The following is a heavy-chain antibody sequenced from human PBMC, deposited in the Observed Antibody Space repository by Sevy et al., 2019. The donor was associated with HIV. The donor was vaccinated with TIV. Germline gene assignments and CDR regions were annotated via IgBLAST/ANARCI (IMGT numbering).Heavy chain of an antibody. CDR2: FDPEDDEK. D-gene: IGHD3-22*01. Sequence: ASVKVSCKVSGYTLTELSMHWVRQAPGKGLEWMGTFDPEDDEKIYAQKFQGRVTMTEDTSTDTAYRELSRLSSEDTAVYYCATTKDYYDTSGYPFDSWGQGTLVTVSS. V-gene: IGHV1-24*01. CDR3: ATTKDYYDTSGYPFDS. J-gene: IGHJ4*02. CDR1: GYTLTELS.